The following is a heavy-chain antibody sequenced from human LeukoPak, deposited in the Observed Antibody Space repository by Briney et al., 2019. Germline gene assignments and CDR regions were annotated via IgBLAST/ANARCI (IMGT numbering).Heavy chain of an antibody. CDR1: GYTFTGYY. CDR3: ARVVGKQWRYYYYMDV. V-gene: IGHV1-2*02. D-gene: IGHD6-19*01. Sequence: GASVRVSCKASGYTFTGYYMHWVRQAPGQGLEWMGWINPNSGGTNYAQKFQGRVTMTRDTSISTAYMELSRLRSDDTAVYYCARVVGKQWRYYYYMDVWGKGTTVTVSS. CDR2: INPNSGGT. J-gene: IGHJ6*03.